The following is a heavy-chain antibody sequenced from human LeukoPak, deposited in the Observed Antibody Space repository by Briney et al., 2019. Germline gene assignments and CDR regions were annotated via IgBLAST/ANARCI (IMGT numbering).Heavy chain of an antibody. V-gene: IGHV3-48*03. CDR1: GFTFSDYE. Sequence: GGSLRLSCAASGFTFSDYEMNWVRQAPGKGLEWVSYISTSGGTIYYADSVEGRFTISRDNAKNSLFLQMNSLRAEDTAVYYCARGEVYFLLWGQGTLVTVSS. CDR2: ISTSGGTI. J-gene: IGHJ1*01. CDR3: ARGEVYFLL.